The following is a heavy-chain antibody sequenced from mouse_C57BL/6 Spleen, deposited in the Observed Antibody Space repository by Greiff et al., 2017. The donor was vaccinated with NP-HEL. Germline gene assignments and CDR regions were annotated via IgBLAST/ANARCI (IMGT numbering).Heavy chain of an antibody. V-gene: IGHV1-55*01. CDR3: ARRTTHAMDD. Sequence: QVQLQQPGAELVKPGASVKMSCKASGYTFPSYWITWVKQRPGQGLAWIGDIYPGSGSTNYNEKFKSKATLTVDTSSSTAYMQLSSLTSEDSAVYYCARRTTHAMDDWGQGTSVTVAS. CDR2: IYPGSGST. J-gene: IGHJ4*01. CDR1: GYTFPSYW. D-gene: IGHD1-1*01.